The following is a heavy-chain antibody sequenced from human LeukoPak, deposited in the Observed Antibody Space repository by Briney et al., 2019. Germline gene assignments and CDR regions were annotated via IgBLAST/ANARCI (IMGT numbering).Heavy chain of an antibody. CDR2: IYYSGST. CDR1: GFTFSSYA. V-gene: IGHV4-39*07. CDR3: ARDGIAAAGISQFDY. D-gene: IGHD6-13*01. Sequence: GSLRLSCAASGFTFSSYAMSWIRQPPGKGLEWIGSIYYSGSTYYNPSLKSRVTISVDTSKNQFSLKLSSVTAADTAVYYCARDGIAAAGISQFDYWGQGTLVTVSS. J-gene: IGHJ4*02.